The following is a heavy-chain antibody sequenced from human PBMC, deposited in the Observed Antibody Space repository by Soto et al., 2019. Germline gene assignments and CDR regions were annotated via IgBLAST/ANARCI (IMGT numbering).Heavy chain of an antibody. V-gene: IGHV4-59*01. CDR1: VGSISCSY. Sequence: SETLALRCSVSVGSISCSYGSWIRHSPGKGLEWLGYVYYTGSTNYSPSLRSRVSISVDTSKNEFSLRLSSVTAADTAVYFCARSVAVPGAHIDHWGQGTQVTVSS. D-gene: IGHD6-19*01. CDR3: ARSVAVPGAHIDH. CDR2: VYYTGST. J-gene: IGHJ4*02.